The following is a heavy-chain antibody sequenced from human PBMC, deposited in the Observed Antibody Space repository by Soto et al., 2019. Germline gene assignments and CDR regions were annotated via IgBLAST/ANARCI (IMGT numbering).Heavy chain of an antibody. CDR3: ATSRQDILTGYYTAILDY. CDR1: GYSFTSYW. V-gene: IGHV5-51*01. D-gene: IGHD3-9*01. Sequence: PGESLKISCKGSGYSFTSYWISWVRQMPGKGLEWVGIIYPGDSDTRYSPSFQGQVTISADKSISTAYLQWSSLKASDTAMYYCATSRQDILTGYYTAILDYWGQGTLVTVSS. J-gene: IGHJ4*02. CDR2: IYPGDSDT.